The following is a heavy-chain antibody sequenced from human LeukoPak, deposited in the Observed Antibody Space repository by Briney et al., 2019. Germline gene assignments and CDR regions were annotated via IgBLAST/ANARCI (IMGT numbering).Heavy chain of an antibody. V-gene: IGHV4-61*08. CDR2: IYHSGST. J-gene: IGHJ3*02. CDR3: ARGGFGNCGGDCYSDAFDI. Sequence: SETLSLTCTVSGGSISSGGYYWSWIRQPPGKGLEWIGYIYHSGSTYYNPSLKSRVTISVDTSKNQFSLKLSSVTAADTAVYYCARGGFGNCGGDCYSDAFDIWGQGTMVTVSS. CDR1: GGSISSGGYY. D-gene: IGHD2-21*02.